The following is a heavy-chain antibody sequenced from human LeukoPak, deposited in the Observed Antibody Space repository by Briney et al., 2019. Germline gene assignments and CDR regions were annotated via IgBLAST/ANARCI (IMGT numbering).Heavy chain of an antibody. Sequence: SETLSLTCTVSGGSISSGGYYWSWIRQHPGKGLEWIGYIYYSGSTYSNPSLKSRVTISVDTSKNQFSLKLSSVTAADTAVYYCARGSWPHYFDYWGQGTLVTVSS. J-gene: IGHJ4*02. CDR3: ARGSWPHYFDY. V-gene: IGHV4-31*03. D-gene: IGHD6-13*01. CDR2: IYYSGST. CDR1: GGSISSGGYY.